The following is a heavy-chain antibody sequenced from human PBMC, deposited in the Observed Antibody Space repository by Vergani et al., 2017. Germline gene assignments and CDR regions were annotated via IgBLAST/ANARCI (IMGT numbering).Heavy chain of an antibody. Sequence: QVQLVESAGGEVQPGRSLRLSCSAAGFPFSDYGVHWVRQAPGKGLEWVSVISYDGNKKKYADSVKGRFTISRDNSKNTLYLEMNALRAEDTAVYYCARDFLTRVTTLDYYYMGVWGKGTTVTVSS. V-gene: IGHV3-30*03. D-gene: IGHD1-1*01. CDR2: ISYDGNKK. CDR3: ARDFLTRVTTLDYYYMGV. CDR1: GFPFSDYG. J-gene: IGHJ6*03.